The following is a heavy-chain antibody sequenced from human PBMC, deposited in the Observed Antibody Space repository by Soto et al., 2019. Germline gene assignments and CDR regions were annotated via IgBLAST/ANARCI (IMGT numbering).Heavy chain of an antibody. D-gene: IGHD3-22*01. CDR3: ARNGDSSDYRGWFDP. J-gene: IGHJ5*02. Sequence: GGSLRLSCAASGFTVSSNYMSWVRQAPGKGLEWVSVIYSGGTTYYADSVKGRFTISRDNSKNTLYPQMNSLRAEDTAVYYCARNGDSSDYRGWFDPWGQGTLVTSPQ. CDR1: GFTVSSNY. V-gene: IGHV3-66*01. CDR2: IYSGGTT.